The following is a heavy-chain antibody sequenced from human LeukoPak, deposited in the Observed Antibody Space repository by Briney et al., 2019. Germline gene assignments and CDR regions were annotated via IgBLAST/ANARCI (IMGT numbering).Heavy chain of an antibody. Sequence: PSETLSLTCTVSGGSISSGGYYWSWIRQHPGKGLEWIGYIYYSGSTYYNPSLKSRFTISVDTSKNQFSLKLSSVTAADTAVYYCARGGSIVVVPAARDWFDPWGQGTLVTVSS. CDR2: IYYSGST. D-gene: IGHD2-2*01. J-gene: IGHJ5*02. V-gene: IGHV4-31*03. CDR3: ARGGSIVVVPAARDWFDP. CDR1: GGSISSGGYY.